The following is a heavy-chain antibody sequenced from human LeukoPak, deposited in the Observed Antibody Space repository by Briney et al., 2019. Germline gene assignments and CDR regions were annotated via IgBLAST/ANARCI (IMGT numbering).Heavy chain of an antibody. D-gene: IGHD2-15*01. V-gene: IGHV5-51*01. CDR1: GYSFTSYW. CDR3: ARLVVVAHDAFDI. CDR2: IYPGDSDT. Sequence: GESLKISCKGSGYSFTSYWIGWVRQMPGKGLEWMRIIYPGDSDTRYSPSFQGQVTISADKSISTAYLQWSSLKASDTAMYYCARLVVVAHDAFDIWGQGTMVTVSS. J-gene: IGHJ3*02.